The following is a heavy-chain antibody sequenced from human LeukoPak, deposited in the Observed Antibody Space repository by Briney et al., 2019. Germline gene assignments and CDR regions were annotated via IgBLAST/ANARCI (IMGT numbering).Heavy chain of an antibody. J-gene: IGHJ3*02. V-gene: IGHV4-59*08. CDR2: ISYSGST. D-gene: IGHD5-12*01. CDR3: ARHSRSGSGGYENAFDI. CDR1: GGSISGFY. Sequence: SETLSLTCTVSGGSISGFYWSWIRQPPGKGLEWIGYISYSGSTNYNPSLKSRVTISVDTSKSQFSLKLSSVTAADTAIYFCARHSRSGSGGYENAFDIWGQGTMVTVSS.